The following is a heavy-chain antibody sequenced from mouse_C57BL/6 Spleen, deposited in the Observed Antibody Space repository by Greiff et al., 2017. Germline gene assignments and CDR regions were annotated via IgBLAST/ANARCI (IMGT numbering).Heavy chain of an antibody. D-gene: IGHD4-1*02. CDR2: INPNNGGT. J-gene: IGHJ1*03. CDR3: ARVPTLYLYFDV. V-gene: IGHV1-18*01. Sequence: EVQLQQSGPELVKPGASVKIPCKASGYTFTDYNMDWVKQSHGKSLEWIGDINPNNGGTIYNQKFKGKATLTVDKSSSTAYMELRSLTSEDTAVYCCARVPTLYLYFDVWGTGTTVTVSS. CDR1: GYTFTDYN.